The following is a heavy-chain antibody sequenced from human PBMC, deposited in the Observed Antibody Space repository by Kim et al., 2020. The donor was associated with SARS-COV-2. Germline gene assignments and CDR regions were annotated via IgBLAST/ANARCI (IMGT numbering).Heavy chain of an antibody. Sequence: SETLSLTCGVYGGSLSGYSWSWIRQPPGKGLEWIGEINHSGGTNYSPSLKSRVAMPVDTSKNQFSLRLRSVTAADMAVYYCSRGHTVVVPSPILGLGAIYFYYNMDVWGRGTTVTVSS. D-gene: IGHD2-2*01. J-gene: IGHJ6*03. CDR3: SRGHTVVVPSPILGLGAIYFYYNMDV. CDR1: GGSLSGYS. CDR2: INHSGGT. V-gene: IGHV4-34*01.